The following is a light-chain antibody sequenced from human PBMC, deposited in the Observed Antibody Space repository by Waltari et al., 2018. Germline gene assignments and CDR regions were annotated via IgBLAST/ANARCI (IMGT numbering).Light chain of an antibody. V-gene: IGLV4-69*01. CDR1: SGHSTNV. CDR2: VNSDGSH. J-gene: IGLJ3*02. CDR3: QTGGHGTWV. Sequence: QLVLTQSPSASASLGASVKLTCTLSSGHSTNVIAWLQKRPEKGPRYLMKVNSDGSHNKGDEIPYRFSGSSSGAERYLTISRLQSEDEADYYCQTGGHGTWVFGGGTKLTVL.